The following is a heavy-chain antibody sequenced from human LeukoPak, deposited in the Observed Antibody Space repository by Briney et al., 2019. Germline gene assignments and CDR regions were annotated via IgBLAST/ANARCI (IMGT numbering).Heavy chain of an antibody. D-gene: IGHD3-16*02. J-gene: IGHJ6*03. CDR3: ARTYYDYVWGSYRPDYYYYYMDV. CDR1: GYSFTSYW. Sequence: GESLKISCKGSGYSFTSYWIGWVRQMPGKGLKWMGIIYPGDSDARYSPSFQGQVTISADKSISTAYLQWSSLKASDTAMYYCARTYYDYVWGSYRPDYYYYYMDVWGKGTTVTVSS. CDR2: IYPGDSDA. V-gene: IGHV5-51*01.